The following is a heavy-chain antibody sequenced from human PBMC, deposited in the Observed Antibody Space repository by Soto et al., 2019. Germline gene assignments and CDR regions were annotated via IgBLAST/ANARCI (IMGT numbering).Heavy chain of an antibody. CDR3: AGGRIQLWYPFDY. D-gene: IGHD5-18*01. J-gene: IGHJ4*02. CDR1: GGSISSYY. V-gene: IGHV4-59*01. Sequence: QVQLQESGPGLVKPSETLSLTCTVSGGSISSYYWSWIRQPPGKGLEWIGYIYYSGSTNYNPALNNRVTIPLATSKNQFSLNLSSVTAADTAVYYCAGGRIQLWYPFDYWGQGTLVTVSS. CDR2: IYYSGST.